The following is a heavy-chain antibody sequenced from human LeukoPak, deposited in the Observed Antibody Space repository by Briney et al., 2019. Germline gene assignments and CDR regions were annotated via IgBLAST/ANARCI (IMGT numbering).Heavy chain of an antibody. CDR2: IYYSGST. V-gene: IGHV4-59*01. D-gene: IGHD6-13*01. Sequence: PSETLSLTCAVYGGSFSGYYWSWIRRPPGKGLEWIGYIYYSGSTNYNPSLKSRVTISVDTSKNQFSLKLSSVTAADTAVYYCARTTAAGTFPFDYWGQGTLVTVSS. J-gene: IGHJ4*02. CDR1: GGSFSGYY. CDR3: ARTTAAGTFPFDY.